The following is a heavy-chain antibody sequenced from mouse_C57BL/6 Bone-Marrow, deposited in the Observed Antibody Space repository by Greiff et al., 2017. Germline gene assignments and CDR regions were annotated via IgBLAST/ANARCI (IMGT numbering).Heavy chain of an antibody. CDR3: TTKGYYGYGGFAY. D-gene: IGHD2-2*01. V-gene: IGHV14-4*01. Sequence: VQLQQSGAELVRPGASVKLSCTASGFNIKDDYMHWVKQRPEQGLEWIGWIDPENGDTEYASKFQGQATIPADTSSNTAYLQLSSLTSEDTAGYDCTTKGYYGYGGFAYWGQGTLVTVSA. CDR2: IDPENGDT. J-gene: IGHJ3*01. CDR1: GFNIKDDY.